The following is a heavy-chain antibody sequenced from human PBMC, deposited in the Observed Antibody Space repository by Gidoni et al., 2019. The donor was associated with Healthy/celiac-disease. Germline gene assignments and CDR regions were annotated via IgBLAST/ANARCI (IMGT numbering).Heavy chain of an antibody. Sequence: EVQLVESWGGLVQPGGFLRLPCAASGFTFSGYEMHWVSQGTGKGLEWFSVNGIAGDTYYPGSVKGRFTISRENAKNSLYLQMNSLRAGDTAVYYCARGLRLGELSLYFDYWGQGTLVTVSS. CDR2: NGIAGDT. CDR3: ARGLRLGELSLYFDY. CDR1: GFTFSGYE. D-gene: IGHD3-16*02. J-gene: IGHJ4*02. V-gene: IGHV3-13*01.